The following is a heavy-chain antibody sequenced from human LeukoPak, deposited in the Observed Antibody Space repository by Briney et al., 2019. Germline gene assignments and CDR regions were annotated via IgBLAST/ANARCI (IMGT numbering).Heavy chain of an antibody. CDR1: GFTFSSYA. V-gene: IGHV3-23*01. Sequence: GGSLRLSCAASGFTFSSYAMSWCSQAPAKGLEWVSAISVSGGSTYYADSVKGRFTISRDKSKNTLSLQMNSLRAEDTAVYYCAKEDLMAEGYYYYGMDVWGQGTTVTVSS. CDR2: ISVSGGST. D-gene: IGHD3-10*01. J-gene: IGHJ6*02. CDR3: AKEDLMAEGYYYYGMDV.